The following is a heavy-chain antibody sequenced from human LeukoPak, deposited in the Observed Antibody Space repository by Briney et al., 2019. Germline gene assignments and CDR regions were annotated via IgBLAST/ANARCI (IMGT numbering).Heavy chain of an antibody. D-gene: IGHD6-19*01. J-gene: IGHJ4*02. Sequence: PGGSLRLSCAASGFTFSSYGMHWVRQAPGKGLEWVAFIRYDGSNKYYADSVKGRFTISRDNSKNTLYLQMNSLRAEDTAVYYCTTGVGGWYTDFDYWGQGTLVTVSS. CDR3: TTGVGGWYTDFDY. CDR2: IRYDGSNK. V-gene: IGHV3-30*02. CDR1: GFTFSSYG.